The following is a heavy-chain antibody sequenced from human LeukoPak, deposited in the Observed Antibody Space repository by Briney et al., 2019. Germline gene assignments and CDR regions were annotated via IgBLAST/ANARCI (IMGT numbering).Heavy chain of an antibody. CDR2: ISLSSTYT. J-gene: IGHJ4*02. V-gene: IGHV3-11*06. CDR1: GFAFSDYH. CDR3: ARDGWFGELDKDHFDY. Sequence: GGSLRLSCAASGFAFSDYHMSWIRQAPGKGLEWVSYISLSSTYTNYADSVKGRFTISRDNAKNLLYLQMNSLRAEDTAVYYCARDGWFGELDKDHFDYWGQGTLVTVSS. D-gene: IGHD3-10*01.